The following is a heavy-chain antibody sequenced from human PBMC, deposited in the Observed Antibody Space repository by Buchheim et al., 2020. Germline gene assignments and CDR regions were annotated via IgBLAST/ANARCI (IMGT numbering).Heavy chain of an antibody. CDR3: ARSFDGSESYYTLPSRYYGMDV. CDR1: GFTFSSYA. D-gene: IGHD3-10*01. J-gene: IGHJ6*02. CDR2: ISYDGSNK. Sequence: QVQLVESGGGVVQPGRSLRLSCAASGFTFSSYAMHWVRQAPGKGLEWVAVISYDGSNKYYADSVKGRFTISRDNSKNTLYLQMNSLRAEDTAVYYCARSFDGSESYYTLPSRYYGMDVWGQGTT. V-gene: IGHV3-30-3*01.